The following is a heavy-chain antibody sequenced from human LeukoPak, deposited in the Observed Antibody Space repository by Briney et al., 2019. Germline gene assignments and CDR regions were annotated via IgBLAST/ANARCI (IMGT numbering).Heavy chain of an antibody. J-gene: IGHJ3*02. CDR1: GYSFTNYW. V-gene: IGHV5-51*01. CDR2: MFPGDSDA. Sequence: GEPLKISCKGSGYSFTNYWIGWVRQMPGKGLEWMGIMFPGDSDARYSPSFQGQVTISADMSISTAYLQWSSLKASDTAMYYCARLGTLYDILTGNAFDIWGHGTMVTVSS. CDR3: ARLGTLYDILTGNAFDI. D-gene: IGHD3-9*01.